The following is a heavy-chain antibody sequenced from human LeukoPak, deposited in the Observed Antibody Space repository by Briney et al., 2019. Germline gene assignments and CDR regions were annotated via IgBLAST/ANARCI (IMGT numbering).Heavy chain of an antibody. J-gene: IGHJ3*02. CDR1: ARSVSSGSYY. CDR3: ARETPSLYGSSSGVDI. V-gene: IGHV4-61*01. D-gene: IGHD6-13*01. Sequence: PETLSLTCPLSARSVSSGSYYWNWIREPPVKGLEGIGYIYYSRSTNYNPSLKSRVTISVDTSKNQFSLKLSSVTAADTAVYCCARETPSLYGSSSGVDIWGQGTMVTVSS. CDR2: IYYSRST.